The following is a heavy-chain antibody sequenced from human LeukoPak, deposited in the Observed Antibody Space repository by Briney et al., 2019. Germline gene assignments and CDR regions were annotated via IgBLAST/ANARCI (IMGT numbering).Heavy chain of an antibody. CDR1: GGSISISSYY. J-gene: IGHJ5*02. CDR3: ARRLRKYSSSAFRA. D-gene: IGHD6-6*01. Sequence: KTSETLSLTCTVSGGSISISSYYWGWIRQPPGKGLEWIGSIYYSGSTYYNPSLKSRVTISVDTSKNQFSLKLSSVTAADTAVYYCARRLRKYSSSAFRAWGQGTLVTVSS. CDR2: IYYSGST. V-gene: IGHV4-39*01.